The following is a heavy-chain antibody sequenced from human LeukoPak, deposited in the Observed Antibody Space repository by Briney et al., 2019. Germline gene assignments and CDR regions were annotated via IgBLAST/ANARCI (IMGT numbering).Heavy chain of an antibody. CDR3: ARALRWHYYFDY. D-gene: IGHD4-23*01. CDR1: GYSISSGYY. J-gene: IGHJ4*02. V-gene: IGHV4-38-2*01. CDR2: IYHSGST. Sequence: PSETLSLTCAVSGYSISSGYYWGWIRQPPGKGLEWIGSIYHSGSTYYNPSLKSRVTISVDTSKNQFSLKLSSVTAADTAVYYCARALRWHYYFDYWGQGTLVTVSS.